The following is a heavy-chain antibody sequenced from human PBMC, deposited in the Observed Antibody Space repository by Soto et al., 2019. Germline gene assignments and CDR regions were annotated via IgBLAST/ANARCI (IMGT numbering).Heavy chain of an antibody. Sequence: SQTLSLTCAIPVARVCTSRGSGNLIRQSPSXGLXXMXXTXXXXXWXXXYAASVKSRITINPDTSKNPVSLELNSMTPEDTAVYYRARRNALDVWGQGTVVTVSS. CDR3: ARRNALDV. V-gene: IGHV6-1*01. CDR2: TXXXXXWXX. CDR1: VARVCTSRGS. J-gene: IGHJ3*01.